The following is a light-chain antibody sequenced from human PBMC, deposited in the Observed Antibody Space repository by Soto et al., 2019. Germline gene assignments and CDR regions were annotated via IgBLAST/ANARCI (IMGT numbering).Light chain of an antibody. CDR2: WAS. Sequence: DIVMTQSPDSLAVSLGERATMNCKCSRSVLYKSNNKNHLAWYQQKPGQPPKLLIYWASTRESGVPDRFSGSGSGTDFTLTISTLQAEDVAIYHCQQYFTTPITFGQGTRLEIK. V-gene: IGKV4-1*01. CDR3: QQYFTTPIT. J-gene: IGKJ5*01. CDR1: RSVLYKSNNKNH.